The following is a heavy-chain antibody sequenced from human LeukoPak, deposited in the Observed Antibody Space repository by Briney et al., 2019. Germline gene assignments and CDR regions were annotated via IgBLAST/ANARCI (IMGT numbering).Heavy chain of an antibody. D-gene: IGHD6-19*01. J-gene: IGHJ4*02. Sequence: PSETLSLTCAVSGGSISSSNWWSWVRQPPGKGLEWIGEIYYSGSTNYSPSLKSRVTISVDTSKNQFSLKLSSVTAADTAVYYCARFKRAGGWSYFDYWGQGTLVTVSS. CDR1: GGSISSSNW. V-gene: IGHV4-4*02. CDR3: ARFKRAGGWSYFDY. CDR2: IYYSGST.